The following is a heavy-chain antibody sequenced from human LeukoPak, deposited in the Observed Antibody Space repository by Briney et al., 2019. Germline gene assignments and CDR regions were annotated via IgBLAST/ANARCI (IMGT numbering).Heavy chain of an antibody. Sequence: ASVKVSCKASGYTFTSYYMHWVRQAPGQGLEWMGIINPSGGSTSYAQKFQGRVTMTRDTSTSTVYMELSILRSEDTAVYYCARDYLSGGMDVWGQGTTVTVSS. CDR1: GYTFTSYY. V-gene: IGHV1-46*01. CDR3: ARDYLSGGMDV. CDR2: INPSGGST. J-gene: IGHJ6*02. D-gene: IGHD3-10*01.